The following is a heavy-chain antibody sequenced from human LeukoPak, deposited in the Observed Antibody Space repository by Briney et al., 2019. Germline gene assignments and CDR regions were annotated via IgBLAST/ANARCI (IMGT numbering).Heavy chain of an antibody. Sequence: SETLSLTCAVYGGSFSGYYWGWIRQPPGKGLEWIGEINHSGSTNYNPSLKSRVTISVDTSKNQFSLKLSSVTAADTAVYYCARAVRITMVRGPPAPFDYWGQGTLVTVSS. V-gene: IGHV4-34*01. J-gene: IGHJ4*02. CDR1: GGSFSGYY. CDR3: ARAVRITMVRGPPAPFDY. CDR2: INHSGST. D-gene: IGHD3-10*01.